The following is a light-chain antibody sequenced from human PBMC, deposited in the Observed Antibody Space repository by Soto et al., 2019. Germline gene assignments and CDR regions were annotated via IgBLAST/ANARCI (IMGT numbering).Light chain of an antibody. J-gene: IGLJ1*01. CDR1: TSDVGGYNY. CDR2: EVT. V-gene: IGLV2-14*01. Sequence: QSVLTQPASVSGSLGQSITISCTGTTSDVGGYNYVSWYRQHPGKAPILMIYEVTNRPSGVSNRFSGSKSGNTASLTISGLQVEDEAEYYCGSYTGSITYVFGTGTKVTVL. CDR3: GSYTGSITYV.